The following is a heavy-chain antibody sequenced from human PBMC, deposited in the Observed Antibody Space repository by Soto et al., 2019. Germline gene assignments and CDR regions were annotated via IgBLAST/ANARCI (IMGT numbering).Heavy chain of an antibody. V-gene: IGHV2-26*01. CDR1: GFSLSNARMG. CDR3: ARMSHEGFDY. Sequence: QVTLKESGPVLVKPTETLTLTCTVSGFSLSNARMGVSWMRQPPGKALEWLAHIFSNDENSYSTSLKSRLTTSNDTPKSPVVHTITTMDPVETATYYGARMSHEGFDYWGQGTLVTVSS. J-gene: IGHJ4*02. CDR2: IFSNDEN.